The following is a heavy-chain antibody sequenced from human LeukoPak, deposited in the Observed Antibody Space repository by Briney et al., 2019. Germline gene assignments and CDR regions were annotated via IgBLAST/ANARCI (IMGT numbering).Heavy chain of an antibody. Sequence: SETLSLTCTVSGGSISNYYWSWIRQPPGKGLECIGYIYYSGSTNYNPSLKSRVTISVDTSKNQFSLKLSSVTAADTAVYYCARVSPRRYSGYDAFDYWGQGTLVTVSS. D-gene: IGHD5-12*01. J-gene: IGHJ4*02. V-gene: IGHV4-59*12. CDR1: GGSISNYY. CDR2: IYYSGST. CDR3: ARVSPRRYSGYDAFDY.